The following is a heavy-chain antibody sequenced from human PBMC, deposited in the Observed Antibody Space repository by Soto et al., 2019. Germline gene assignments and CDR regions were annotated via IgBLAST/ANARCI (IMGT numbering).Heavy chain of an antibody. CDR3: AVTRLYKNFDYQRDGFNF. CDR1: GFTFSSYT. V-gene: IGHV3-23*01. Sequence: EMELLESGGGLVQPGGSLKLSCAASGFTFSSYTMNWVRQAPGKGLAWVSGVSGRGADKCYADSVKGRFTISRDNSINLLFLQMNGLRAEDPAVYFCAVTRLYKNFDYQRDGFNFWGQGTMVTVSS. D-gene: IGHD3-16*01. CDR2: VSGRGADK. J-gene: IGHJ3*01.